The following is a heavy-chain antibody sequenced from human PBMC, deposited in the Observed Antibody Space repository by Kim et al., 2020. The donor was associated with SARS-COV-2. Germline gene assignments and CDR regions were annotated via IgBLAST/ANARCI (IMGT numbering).Heavy chain of an antibody. V-gene: IGHV4-4*07. CDR1: GGSISSYY. CDR2: IYTSGST. D-gene: IGHD2-2*01. J-gene: IGHJ1*01. Sequence: SETLSLTCTVSGGSISSYYWSWIRQPAGKGLEWIGRIYTSGSTNYNPSLKSRVTMSVDTSKNQFSLKLSSVTAADTAVYYCAKTGYCSSTSCLGFGGYFQHWGQGTLVTVSS. CDR3: AKTGYCSSTSCLGFGGYFQH.